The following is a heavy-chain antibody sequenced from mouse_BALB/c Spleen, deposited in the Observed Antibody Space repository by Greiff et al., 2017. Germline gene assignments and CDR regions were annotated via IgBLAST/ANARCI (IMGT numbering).Heavy chain of an antibody. J-gene: IGHJ2*01. Sequence: VKLQESGPELVKPGASVRISCKASGYTFTSYYIHWVKQRPGQGLEWIGWIYPGNVNTKYNEKFKGKATLTADKSSSTAYMQLSSLTSEDSAVYFCARDGYDDGVYFDYWGQGTTLTVSS. D-gene: IGHD2-2*01. CDR1: GYTFTSYY. V-gene: IGHV1S56*01. CDR3: ARDGYDDGVYFDY. CDR2: IYPGNVNT.